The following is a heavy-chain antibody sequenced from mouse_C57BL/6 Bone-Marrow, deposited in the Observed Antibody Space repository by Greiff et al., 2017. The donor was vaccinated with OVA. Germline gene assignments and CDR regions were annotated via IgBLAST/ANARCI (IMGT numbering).Heavy chain of an antibody. CDR3: AGVGAMDY. CDR1: GFTFTVSF. J-gene: IGHJ4*01. Sequence: VQLQPSGSSLVPPGASVPLSFPASGFTFTVSFMPLVSQRPDQGLALIGRIDPEDGETKYAPKFQGKATITADTSSNTAYLQLSSLTSEDTAGYYCAGVGAMDYWGQGTSVTVSS. V-gene: IGHV14-2*01. D-gene: IGHD1-1*02. CDR2: IDPEDGET.